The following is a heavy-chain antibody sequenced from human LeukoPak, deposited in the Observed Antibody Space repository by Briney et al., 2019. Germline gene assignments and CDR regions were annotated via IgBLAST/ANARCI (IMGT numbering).Heavy chain of an antibody. CDR2: TRNKAYNYTT. J-gene: IGHJ6*02. V-gene: IGHV3-72*01. D-gene: IGHD5-24*01. CDR1: GFTFSDHY. Sequence: GGPLRLSCAASGFTFSDHYMDWVRQAPGKGLEWVGRTRNKAYNYTTEYAASVKGRFTISRDDSKNSLYLQMNSLKTEDTAVYYCARGSIYYYYGMDVWGLGTTVTVSS. CDR3: ARGSIYYYYGMDV.